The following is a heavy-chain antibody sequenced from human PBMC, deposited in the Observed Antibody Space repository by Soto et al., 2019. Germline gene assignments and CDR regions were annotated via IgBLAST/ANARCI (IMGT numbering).Heavy chain of an antibody. Sequence: EVQLLESGGILVHPGGSLRLSCAASGFTFSSYAMTWVRQAPGKGLEWVSAISGRGDSTYYADSVKGRFTISRDQSKNTLYLQMNSLRAEDTAVYYCAKDPPRGYGDYLRYFDYWGQGTLVTVSS. J-gene: IGHJ4*02. CDR1: GFTFSSYA. CDR3: AKDPPRGYGDYLRYFDY. CDR2: ISGRGDST. V-gene: IGHV3-23*01. D-gene: IGHD4-17*01.